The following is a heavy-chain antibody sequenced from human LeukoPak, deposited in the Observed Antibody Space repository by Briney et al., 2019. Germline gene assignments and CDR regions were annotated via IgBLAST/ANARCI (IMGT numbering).Heavy chain of an antibody. CDR3: TRDLGQRRDGYNLD. J-gene: IGHJ4*02. D-gene: IGHD5-24*01. Sequence: GGSLRLSCTASGFTFDDYAMSWFRQAPGQGLEWVGFIRNKAYGGTTEYAASMKCRFTISRDDSTSIAYLQMNSLKTEDTAVYYCTRDLGQRRDGYNLDWGQGTLVTVSS. CDR2: IRNKAYGGTT. V-gene: IGHV3-49*03. CDR1: GFTFDDYA.